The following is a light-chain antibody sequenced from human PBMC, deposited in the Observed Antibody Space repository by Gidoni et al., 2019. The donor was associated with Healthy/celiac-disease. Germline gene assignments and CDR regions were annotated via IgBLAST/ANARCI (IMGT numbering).Light chain of an antibody. V-gene: IGLV7-43*01. CDR3: LLYYGGAGV. CDR1: TGPVTIGYY. CDR2: STS. Sequence: QAVGTQEPSLTVSARGKVTLTCASNTGPVTIGYYPNWFQQKPGQAPRALIYSTSNKPSWTPARFSGSLLGGKAALTLSGVQPEDEAEYYCLLYYGGAGVFGTGTKVTVL. J-gene: IGLJ1*01.